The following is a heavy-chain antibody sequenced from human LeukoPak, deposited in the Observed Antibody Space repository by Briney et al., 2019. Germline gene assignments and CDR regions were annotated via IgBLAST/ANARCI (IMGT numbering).Heavy chain of an antibody. Sequence: SETLSLTCTVSGGSISSYYWSWIRQPPGKGLEWIGYIYYSGSTNYNPSLKSRVTISVDTSKNQFSLKLSSVTAADTAVYYCARVPTRNYLDYWGQGTLVTVSS. CDR3: ARVPTRNYLDY. V-gene: IGHV4-59*01. J-gene: IGHJ4*02. CDR1: GGSISSYY. D-gene: IGHD5-12*01. CDR2: IYYSGST.